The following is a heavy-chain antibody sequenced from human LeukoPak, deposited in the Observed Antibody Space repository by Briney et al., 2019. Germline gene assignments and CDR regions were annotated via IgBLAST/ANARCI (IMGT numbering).Heavy chain of an antibody. J-gene: IGHJ6*03. V-gene: IGHV3-15*01. D-gene: IGHD2-2*01. CDR3: ARDPINCSSASCDYYYYYYMDV. CDR2: IKSKSDGETT. CDR1: GFTFSHAW. Sequence: GGSLRLSCAASGFTFSHAWMSWVRQAPGKGLEWVGRIKSKSDGETTDYAAPVKGRFTISRDNSKNTLYLQMNSLRAEDTAVYFCARDPINCSSASCDYYYYYYMDVWGKGTTVTVSS.